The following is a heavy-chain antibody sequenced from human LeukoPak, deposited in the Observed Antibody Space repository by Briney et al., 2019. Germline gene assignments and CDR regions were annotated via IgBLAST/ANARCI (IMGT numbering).Heavy chain of an antibody. D-gene: IGHD3-22*01. CDR2: IIPIFGTA. CDR1: GGTFSSYA. CDR3: AGGEDYYYDSSLNNPHFDY. V-gene: IGHV1-69*13. Sequence: ASVKVSCKASGGTFSSYAISWVRQAPGQGLEWMGGIIPIFGTANYAQKFQGRVTITADESTSTAYMELSSLRSEDTAVYYCAGGEDYYYDSSLNNPHFDYWGQGTLVTVSS. J-gene: IGHJ4*02.